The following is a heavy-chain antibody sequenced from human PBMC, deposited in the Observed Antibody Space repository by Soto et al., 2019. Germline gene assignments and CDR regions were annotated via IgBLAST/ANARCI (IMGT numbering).Heavy chain of an antibody. CDR3: VGYCSGGSCYGWFDP. CDR1: GFTFSSHW. Sequence: GGSLRLSCSVSGFTFSSHWMHWVRQAPGKGLVWVSRISTDGSRTTYADSVKGRVTISRDNAKNTLYLDMSSLRAEDTAVYYCVGYCSGGSCYGWFDPWGQGTLVTVSS. V-gene: IGHV3-74*01. J-gene: IGHJ5*02. D-gene: IGHD2-15*01. CDR2: ISTDGSRT.